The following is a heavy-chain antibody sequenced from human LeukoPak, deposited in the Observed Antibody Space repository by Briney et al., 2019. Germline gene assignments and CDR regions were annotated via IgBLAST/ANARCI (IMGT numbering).Heavy chain of an antibody. V-gene: IGHV1-69*06. J-gene: IGHJ5*02. D-gene: IGHD2-15*01. CDR3: ARVFGCSGMYCYNWFDP. CDR2: IIPIFGTA. Sequence: GSSVKVSCKASGGTFSSYAISWVRQAPGQGLEWMGGIIPIFGTANYAQKFQGRVTITADKSTSTVYMELSSLRSEDTAVYYCARVFGCSGMYCYNWFDPWGQGTLVIVSS. CDR1: GGTFSSYA.